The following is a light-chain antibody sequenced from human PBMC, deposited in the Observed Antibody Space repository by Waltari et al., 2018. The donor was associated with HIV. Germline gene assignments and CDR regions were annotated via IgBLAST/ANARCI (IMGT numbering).Light chain of an antibody. CDR2: DVS. J-gene: IGLJ2*01. CDR3: CSYAGSDTFVL. V-gene: IGLV2-11*01. Sequence: QSALTQPRSVSGSPGQSVTISCTGTSSDVGGYDYVSWYQQHPGEAPKLIMYDVSKRPSGVPVRFSGSKSGNTASLTISGLQAEDEADYYCCSYAGSDTFVLFGGGTKVTVL. CDR1: SSDVGGYDY.